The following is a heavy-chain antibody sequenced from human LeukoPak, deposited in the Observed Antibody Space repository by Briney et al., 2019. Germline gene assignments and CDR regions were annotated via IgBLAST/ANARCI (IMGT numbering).Heavy chain of an antibody. D-gene: IGHD4-23*01. V-gene: IGHV4-4*02. CDR2: IFHSGST. CDR3: GSNGGNSNFDY. CDR1: GGSIRSSNW. J-gene: IGHJ4*02. Sequence: EPSGTLSLTCAVSGGSIRSSNWWSWVRQPPGKGLEWIGEIFHSGSTNYNPSLKSRVTISVDKSKNQFSLSLSSVTAADSAVYYCGSNGGNSNFDYWGQGTLVTVSS.